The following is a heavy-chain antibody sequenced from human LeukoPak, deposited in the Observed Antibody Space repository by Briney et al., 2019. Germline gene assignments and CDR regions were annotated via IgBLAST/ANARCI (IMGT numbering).Heavy chain of an antibody. CDR3: ARDPLSYYDNSGDYDGFDY. V-gene: IGHV1-3*01. J-gene: IGHJ4*02. CDR1: GYTFTNYA. Sequence: ASVKVSCKASGYTFTNYAVEWVRQAPGQGLEWMGWINPANGNTKYSQNFQGRVSITRDTSATTAYMELGSLRSEDTAVYFCARDPLSYYDNSGDYDGFDYWGQGTLVTVSS. D-gene: IGHD3-22*01. CDR2: INPANGNT.